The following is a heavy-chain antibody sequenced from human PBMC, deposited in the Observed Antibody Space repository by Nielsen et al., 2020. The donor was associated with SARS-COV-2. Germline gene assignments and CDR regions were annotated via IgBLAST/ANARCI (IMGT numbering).Heavy chain of an antibody. D-gene: IGHD1-26*01. CDR3: ARGGGPGSGSYT. CDR1: GGSISSYY. Sequence: SETLSLTCTVSGGSISSYYWSWIRQPPGNGLEWIGYIYYSGSTNYNPSLKSRVTISVDTSKNQFSLKMSSVTAADTAVYYCARGGGPGSGSYTWGQGTLVTVSS. CDR2: IYYSGST. J-gene: IGHJ5*02. V-gene: IGHV4-59*01.